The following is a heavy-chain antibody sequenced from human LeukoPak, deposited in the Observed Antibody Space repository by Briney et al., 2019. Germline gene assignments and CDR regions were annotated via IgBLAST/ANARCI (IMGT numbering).Heavy chain of an antibody. J-gene: IGHJ4*02. V-gene: IGHV3-7*05. CDR3: ASSKDHYCHY. CDR1: GLRFCDSW. CDR2: IHEDAGEK. Sequence: GGSLRLSCVASGLRFCDSWMSWVRPTPGKGLQWVDSIHEDAGEKQYVESVRGRFTISRDNAKNSLYQQMNSLRVEDTAVYYCASSKDHYCHYWGQGTLVTVSS.